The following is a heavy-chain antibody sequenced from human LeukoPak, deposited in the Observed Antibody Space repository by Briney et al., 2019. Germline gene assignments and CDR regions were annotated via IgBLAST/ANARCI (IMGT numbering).Heavy chain of an antibody. J-gene: IGHJ4*02. CDR3: ARQERWNYAYYFDY. Sequence: EASVKVSCKASGYTFTSYGISWVRQAPGQGLEWMGWISAYNGNTNYAQKLQGRVTMTTDTSTSTAYMELRSLRSDDTAVYYCARQERWNYAYYFDYWGQGTLVTVSS. V-gene: IGHV1-18*01. D-gene: IGHD1-7*01. CDR2: ISAYNGNT. CDR1: GYTFTSYG.